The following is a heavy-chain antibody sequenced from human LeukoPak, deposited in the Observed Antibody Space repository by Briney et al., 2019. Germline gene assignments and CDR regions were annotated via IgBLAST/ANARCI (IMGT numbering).Heavy chain of an antibody. CDR3: ARDRSDQLPRLRAFDI. V-gene: IGHV3-33*08. J-gene: IGHJ3*02. D-gene: IGHD2-2*01. CDR2: IWYDGSNK. Sequence: GGSLRLSCAASGFTFSSYWMSWVRQAPGKGLEWVAVIWYDGSNKYYADSVKGRFTISRDNSKNTLYLQMNSLRAEDTAVYYCARDRSDQLPRLRAFDIWGQGTMVTVSS. CDR1: GFTFSSYW.